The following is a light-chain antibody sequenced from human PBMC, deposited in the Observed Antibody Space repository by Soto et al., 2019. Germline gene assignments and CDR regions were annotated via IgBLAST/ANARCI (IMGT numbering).Light chain of an antibody. Sequence: EIVMTQSPATLSVSPGERATLSCRASQSVRNNLAWYQQKPGQAPRVLIYDASTRATGIPGRFSGSGSGTEFTLNISSLQSEDSAVYYCQQYNNWLSLTFGGGTKVEIK. CDR2: DAS. V-gene: IGKV3-15*01. CDR1: QSVRNN. CDR3: QQYNNWLSLT. J-gene: IGKJ4*01.